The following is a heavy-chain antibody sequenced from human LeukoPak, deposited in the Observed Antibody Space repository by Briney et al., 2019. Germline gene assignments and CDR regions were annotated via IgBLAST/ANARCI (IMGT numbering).Heavy chain of an antibody. CDR3: ARFRGGSSSVYYYYMDV. CDR2: INWNGGST. CDR1: GFTFDDYG. Sequence: GGSLRLSCAASGFTFDDYGMSWVRQAPGKGLEWVSGINWNGGSTGYADSVKGRFTISRDNAKNSLYLQMNSLRAEDTALYYCARFRGGSSSVYYYYMDVWGQGTTVTVSS. D-gene: IGHD6-6*01. J-gene: IGHJ6*03. V-gene: IGHV3-20*04.